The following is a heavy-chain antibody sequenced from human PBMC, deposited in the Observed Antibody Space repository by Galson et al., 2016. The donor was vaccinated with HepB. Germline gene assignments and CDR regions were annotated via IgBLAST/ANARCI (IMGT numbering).Heavy chain of an antibody. D-gene: IGHD5-18*01. V-gene: IGHV3-23*01. CDR3: TRAFRDTAGDS. J-gene: IGHJ5*01. CDR2: ISPSDDTT. Sequence: SLRLSCAASGFTFSNFGMGWVRQTPGKGLEWVSSISPSDDTTFYADSVKGRFTISRDNSKNTLELQMNSLRAEDTAVYFCTRAFRDTAGDSWGRGTLVTVSS. CDR1: GFTFSNFG.